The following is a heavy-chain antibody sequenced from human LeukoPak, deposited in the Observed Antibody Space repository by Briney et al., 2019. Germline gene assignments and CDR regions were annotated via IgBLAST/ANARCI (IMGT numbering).Heavy chain of an antibody. D-gene: IGHD6-19*01. CDR3: ARPRFRSGWYGVGEPPNWFDP. J-gene: IGHJ5*02. CDR1: GGSISSSSYY. V-gene: IGHV4-39*01. CDR2: IYYSGST. Sequence: SETLSLTCTVSGGSISSSSYYWGWIRQPPGKGLEWIGSIYYSGSTYYNPSLKSRVTISVDTSKNQFSLKLSSVTAADTAVYYCARPRFRSGWYGVGEPPNWFDPWGQGTLVTVSS.